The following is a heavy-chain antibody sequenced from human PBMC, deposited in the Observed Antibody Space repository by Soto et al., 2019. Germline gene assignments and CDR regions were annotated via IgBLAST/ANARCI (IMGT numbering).Heavy chain of an antibody. D-gene: IGHD5-12*01. V-gene: IGHV1-46*03. CDR3: AREQGLRPGGGTEPLDI. Sequence: QVQLVQSGAEVKKPGASVKISCEASGYSFTSQYVHWVRQAPGQGLEWMGIINPNGGSTTYAQKFQGRGTMTRDTSTTTVYMELSSLTSEDTAVYYCAREQGLRPGGGTEPLDIWGQGTMVTVAS. CDR1: GYSFTSQY. CDR2: INPNGGST. J-gene: IGHJ3*02.